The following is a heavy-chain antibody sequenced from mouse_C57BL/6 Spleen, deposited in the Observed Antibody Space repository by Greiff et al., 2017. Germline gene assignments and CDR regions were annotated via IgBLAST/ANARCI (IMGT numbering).Heavy chain of an antibody. V-gene: IGHV5-17*01. Sequence: DVMLVESGGGLVKPGGSLKLSCAASGFTFSDYGMHWVRQAPEKGLEWVAYISSGSSTFYYADTVKGRFTISRDNAKNTLFLQMTSLRAEDTAMYYCATPAMDYWGQGTSVTVSS. CDR2: ISSGSSTF. J-gene: IGHJ4*01. CDR3: ATPAMDY. CDR1: GFTFSDYG.